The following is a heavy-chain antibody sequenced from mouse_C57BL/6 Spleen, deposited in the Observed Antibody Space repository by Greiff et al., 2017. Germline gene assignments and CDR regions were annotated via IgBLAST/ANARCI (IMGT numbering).Heavy chain of an antibody. D-gene: IGHD3-2*02. Sequence: DVKLVESGGGLVKPGGSLKLSCAASGFTFSSYAMSWVRQTPEKRLEWVATISDGGSYTYYPDNVKGRFTISRDNAKNNLYLQMSHLKSEDTAMYYCARDLDSSGYGYWGQGTTLTVSS. J-gene: IGHJ2*01. V-gene: IGHV5-4*01. CDR1: GFTFSSYA. CDR2: ISDGGSYT. CDR3: ARDLDSSGYGY.